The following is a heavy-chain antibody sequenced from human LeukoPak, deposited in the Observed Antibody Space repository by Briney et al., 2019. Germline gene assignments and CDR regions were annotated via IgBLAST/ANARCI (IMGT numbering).Heavy chain of an antibody. V-gene: IGHV1-18*01. J-gene: IGHJ3*02. CDR3: AVDCFDI. CDR1: GYTFIKYG. CDR2: ISTYNGNT. Sequence: ASVKVSCKASGYTFIKYGISWVRQAPGQGLEWMGWISTYNGNTHYAHKLQGRVTVTTDTPTTTAYLELGGLKSDGTGLDYCAVDCFDIWGQGTMVTVSS.